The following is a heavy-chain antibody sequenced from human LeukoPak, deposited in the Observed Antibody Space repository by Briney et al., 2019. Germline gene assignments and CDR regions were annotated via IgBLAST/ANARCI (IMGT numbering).Heavy chain of an antibody. V-gene: IGHV3-74*01. CDR3: ARSRGGFYHY. Sequence: GGSLRLSCAASGFTFSNGLVHWVRQAPGKGLMWVSRFYTDGSKTTYADSVKGRFTISRDNAKNTLYLQMNSLRVEDTAVYYCARSRGGFYHYWGQGTLVTVSS. CDR1: GFTFSNGL. CDR2: FYTDGSKT. D-gene: IGHD2/OR15-2a*01. J-gene: IGHJ4*02.